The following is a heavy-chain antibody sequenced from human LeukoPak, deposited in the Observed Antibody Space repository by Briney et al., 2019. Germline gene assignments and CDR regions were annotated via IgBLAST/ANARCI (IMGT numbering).Heavy chain of an antibody. D-gene: IGHD2-2*01. CDR2: IYHSGST. CDR1: GGSISSGGYS. J-gene: IGHJ5*02. V-gene: IGHV4-30-2*01. CDR3: ARGQAGYCSSTSCYQSRWFDP. Sequence: SETLSLTCAVSGGSISSGGYSWSWIRQPPGKGLEWIGYIYHSGSTYYNPSLKSRVTISVDRSKNQFSLKLSSVTAADTAVYYCARGQAGYCSSTSCYQSRWFDPWGQGTLVTVSS.